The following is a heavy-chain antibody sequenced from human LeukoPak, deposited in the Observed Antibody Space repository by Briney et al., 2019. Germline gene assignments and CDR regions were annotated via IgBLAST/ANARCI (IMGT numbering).Heavy chain of an antibody. CDR1: GGSISSISHY. V-gene: IGHV4-39*01. J-gene: IGHJ5*01. CDR2: IHYSGST. Sequence: PSETLSLTCTVSGGSISSISHYWGWIRQPPGEGLEWIGIIHYSGSTNYSPSLKNRVIISADTSKNQFSLKLTSVTAVDTAVYYCARSSRVSRWLDSWGQGTLVTVSS. CDR3: ARSSRVSRWLDS.